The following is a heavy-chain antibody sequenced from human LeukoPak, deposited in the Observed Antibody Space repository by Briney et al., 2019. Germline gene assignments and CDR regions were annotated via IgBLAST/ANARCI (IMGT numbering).Heavy chain of an antibody. J-gene: IGHJ4*02. CDR2: INWNGGST. V-gene: IGHV3-20*01. CDR3: ARGCGDYRWGNDY. D-gene: IGHD4-17*01. CDR1: GFTFDDYG. Sequence: GGSLRLSCAASGFTFDDYGMSWVRQAPGKGLEWVSGINWNGGSTGYADSVEGRVTISRDNAKNSLYLQMNSLRAEDTALYHCARGCGDYRWGNDYWGQGTLVTVSS.